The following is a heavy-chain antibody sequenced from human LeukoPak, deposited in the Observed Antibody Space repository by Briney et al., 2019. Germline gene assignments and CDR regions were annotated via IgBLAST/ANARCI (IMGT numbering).Heavy chain of an antibody. CDR1: GFTFSSYS. V-gene: IGHV3-48*02. J-gene: IGHJ3*02. CDR3: ARDGVPWNIGDDDAFDI. D-gene: IGHD2-21*02. Sequence: PGGSLRLSCAASGFTFSSYSMNWVRQAPGKGLEWVSYISSSSSTIYYADSVKGRFTISRDNAKNSLYLQMNSLRDEDTAVYYCARDGVPWNIGDDDAFDIWGQGTMVTVSS. CDR2: ISSSSSTI.